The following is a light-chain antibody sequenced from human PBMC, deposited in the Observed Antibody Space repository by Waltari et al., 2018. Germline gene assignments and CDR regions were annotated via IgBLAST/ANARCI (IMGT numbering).Light chain of an antibody. CDR3: QQYNNWLRT. J-gene: IGKJ2*02. CDR2: GPS. CDR1: QRVSSN. V-gene: IGKV3-15*01. Sequence: MTQSPSSLSAYVGDRVTITCRASQRVSSNLAWYQQKPGQAPRLLIYGPSTRATGIPARFSGSGSGTEFTLTISSLQSEDFAVYYCQQYNNWLRTFGQGTKLEIK.